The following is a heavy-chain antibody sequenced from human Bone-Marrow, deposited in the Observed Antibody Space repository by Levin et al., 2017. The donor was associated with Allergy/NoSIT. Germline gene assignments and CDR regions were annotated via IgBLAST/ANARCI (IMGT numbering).Heavy chain of an antibody. CDR2: INGDGSST. D-gene: IGHD3-16*02. V-gene: IGHV3-74*01. CDR1: GFSFNSHW. J-gene: IGHJ2*01. CDR3: ARGGYQLPSGGIDRYFDL. Sequence: AGGSLRLSCAASGFSFNSHWMHWVRLAPGKGLMWVSRINGDGSSTDYAESVKGRVTISRDNVRNTVYLQLNSLRVDDTALYYCARGGYQLPSGGIDRYFDLWGRGTLVSVSS.